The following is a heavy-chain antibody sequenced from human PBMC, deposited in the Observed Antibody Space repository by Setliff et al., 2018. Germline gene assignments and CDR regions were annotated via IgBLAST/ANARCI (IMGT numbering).Heavy chain of an antibody. D-gene: IGHD7-27*01. Sequence: GASVKVSCKASGYTFTNSIMNWVRQAPGQGLEWMGWIGAKNVKTKYAQKFQDRVSMTSDTSTSTGYMELRRLTSDDTAVYFCARRWETGDQDAYDIWGQGTMVTVSS. CDR2: IGAKNVKT. CDR3: ARRWETGDQDAYDI. J-gene: IGHJ3*02. V-gene: IGHV1-18*04. CDR1: GYTFTNSI.